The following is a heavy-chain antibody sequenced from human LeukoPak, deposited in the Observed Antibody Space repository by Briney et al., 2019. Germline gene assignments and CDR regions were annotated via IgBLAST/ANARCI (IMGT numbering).Heavy chain of an antibody. D-gene: IGHD4-11*01. CDR1: GGSISSYY. V-gene: IGHV4-59*08. J-gene: IGHJ5*02. Sequence: SETLSLTCTVSGGSISSYYWSWIRQPPGKGLEWVGYIYHNGNTNYNPSLKSRVTISVDTSKNQFSLKLSSVTAADTAVYYCARGATTVFDPWGQGNLVTVSS. CDR3: ARGATTVFDP. CDR2: IYHNGNT.